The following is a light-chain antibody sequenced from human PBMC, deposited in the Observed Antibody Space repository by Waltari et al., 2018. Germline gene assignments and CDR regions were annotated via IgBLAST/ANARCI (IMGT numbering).Light chain of an antibody. Sequence: QSVLTQPPSASGTPGQRVTIPCSGSSSNIGSNYVYCYQQLPGTAPKLLIYRNNQRPSWVPDRFSGSKSGTSASLAISGLRSEDEADYYCAAWDDSLSGRVFGGGTKLTVL. CDR3: AAWDDSLSGRV. J-gene: IGLJ3*02. CDR2: RNN. V-gene: IGLV1-47*01. CDR1: SSNIGSNY.